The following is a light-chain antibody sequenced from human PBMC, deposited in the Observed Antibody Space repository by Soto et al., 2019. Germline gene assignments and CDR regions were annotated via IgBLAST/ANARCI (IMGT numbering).Light chain of an antibody. CDR2: GSS. J-gene: IGKJ2*01. CDR1: QSVNDN. V-gene: IGKV3D-15*01. Sequence: EIVMTQSPATLSVTPGESVTLSYRASQSVNDNLAWYQQNSGQPPRLLIYGSSTRATGIPARFSGGGSGTDFTLTISSLQSEDFGVYYCQHYNGWVKTFGQGTRLEI. CDR3: QHYNGWVKT.